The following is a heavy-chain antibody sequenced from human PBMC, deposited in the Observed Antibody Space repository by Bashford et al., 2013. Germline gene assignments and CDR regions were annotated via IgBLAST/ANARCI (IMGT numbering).Heavy chain of an antibody. Sequence: SETLSLTCSVSGGSISHYYWSWIRQSPGKGLEWIGYFYNRGNTNYNPSLKRRVTMSVDTSKNQFSLKLSSVTAADTAVYYCARGYCSGGSCYYYYGMDVWGQGPRSPSP. V-gene: IGHV4-59*12. CDR3: ARGYCSGGSCYYYYGMDV. D-gene: IGHD2-15*01. CDR1: GGSISHYY. CDR2: FYNRGNT. J-gene: IGHJ6*02.